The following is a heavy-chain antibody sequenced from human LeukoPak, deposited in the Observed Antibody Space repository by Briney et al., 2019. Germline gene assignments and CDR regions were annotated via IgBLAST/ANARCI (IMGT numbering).Heavy chain of an antibody. Sequence: GGSLRLSGAASGFTFSSYGMHWVRQAPGKGLEWVAVIWYDGSNKYYADSVKGRFTISRDNSKNTLHLQMNSLRAEDTAVYYCARGIDDFWRGLIDNWGQGILVTVSS. D-gene: IGHD3-3*01. CDR2: IWYDGSNK. J-gene: IGHJ4*02. CDR1: GFTFSSYG. CDR3: ARGIDDFWRGLIDN. V-gene: IGHV3-33*01.